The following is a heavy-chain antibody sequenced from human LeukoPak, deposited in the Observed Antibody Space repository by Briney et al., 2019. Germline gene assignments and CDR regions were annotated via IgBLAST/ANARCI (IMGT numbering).Heavy chain of an antibody. Sequence: SETLSLTCTVSGGSISSSSYYWGWIRQPPGKGLEWIGSIYYSGSTYYNPSLKSRVTISVDTSKNQFSLKLSSVTAADTAVYYCARGYYDSSGYYYRAYYYYMDVWGKGTTVTVSS. V-gene: IGHV4-39*07. CDR1: GGSISSSSYY. D-gene: IGHD3-22*01. CDR2: IYYSGST. CDR3: ARGYYDSSGYYYRAYYYYMDV. J-gene: IGHJ6*03.